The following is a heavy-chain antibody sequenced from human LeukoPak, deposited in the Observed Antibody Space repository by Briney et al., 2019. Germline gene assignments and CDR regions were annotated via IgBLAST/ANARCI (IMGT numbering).Heavy chain of an antibody. D-gene: IGHD3/OR15-3a*01. Sequence: PGGSLRLSCAASGFTFSSYAMSWVRQAPGKGLEWVSGISGSGGSTYYADSVKGRFTISRDNSKNTLYLQMNSLRDDDTAIYYCATRGVILGATFDYWGQGTLVTVSS. CDR1: GFTFSSYA. V-gene: IGHV3-23*01. J-gene: IGHJ4*02. CDR2: ISGSGGST. CDR3: ATRGVILGATFDY.